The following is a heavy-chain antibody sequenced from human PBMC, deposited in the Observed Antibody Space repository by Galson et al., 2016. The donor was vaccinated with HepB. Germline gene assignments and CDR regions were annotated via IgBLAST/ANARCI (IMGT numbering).Heavy chain of an antibody. D-gene: IGHD3-10*01. CDR2: IRRSGST. J-gene: IGHJ6*02. CDR3: ASRRIFGSGSYGVDV. Sequence: SETLSLTCAVYGGSFSGYSWNWIRQPPGKGLEWIGEIRRSGSTNYSPSLKSRVTMSVDTSMNQFSLKLSSVTAADTAVYYCASRRIFGSGSYGVDVWGQGTTVTVSS. V-gene: IGHV4-34*01. CDR1: GGSFSGYS.